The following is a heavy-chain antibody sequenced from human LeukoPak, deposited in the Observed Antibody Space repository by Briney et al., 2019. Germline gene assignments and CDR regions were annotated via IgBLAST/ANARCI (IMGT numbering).Heavy chain of an antibody. D-gene: IGHD6-19*01. CDR1: GYTFTGYY. Sequence: GASVKVSCKASGYTFTGYYMHWVRQAPGQGLEWMGWINPNSGGTNYAQKFQGRVTMTRDTSISTAYMELSRLRADDTAVYYCARSSAARIAVAGYWGQGTLVTVSS. CDR2: INPNSGGT. CDR3: ARSSAARIAVAGY. J-gene: IGHJ4*02. V-gene: IGHV1-2*02.